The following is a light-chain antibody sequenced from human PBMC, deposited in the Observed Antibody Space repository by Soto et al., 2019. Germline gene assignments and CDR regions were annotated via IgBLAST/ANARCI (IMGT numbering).Light chain of an antibody. J-gene: IGKJ5*01. CDR3: PHYGSSLSIT. CDR1: QSVSSNY. Sequence: EIVLTQSPGTLSLSPGERATLSCRASQSVSSNYLAWYQQKPGQAPRLLIYGASSRATGIPDRFSGSGSGTDFTLTISRLEPEDFAVYFCPHYGSSLSITFGQGTRLAIK. CDR2: GAS. V-gene: IGKV3-20*01.